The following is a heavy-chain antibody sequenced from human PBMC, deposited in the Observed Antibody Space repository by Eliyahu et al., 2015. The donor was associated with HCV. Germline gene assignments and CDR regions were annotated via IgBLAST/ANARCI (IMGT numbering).Heavy chain of an antibody. CDR2: IKSKTDGGTT. Sequence: EVQLVESGGGLVKPGGSLRLXCAASGFXFXNXWMSWVRQXPGKGLEXVGRIKSKTDGGTTDYAAPVKGRFTISRDDSKNTLYLQMNSLKTEDTAVYYCTTDWIVVVITPHFDYWGQGTLVTVSS. J-gene: IGHJ4*02. CDR1: GFXFXNXW. CDR3: TTDWIVVVITPHFDY. V-gene: IGHV3-15*01. D-gene: IGHD3-22*01.